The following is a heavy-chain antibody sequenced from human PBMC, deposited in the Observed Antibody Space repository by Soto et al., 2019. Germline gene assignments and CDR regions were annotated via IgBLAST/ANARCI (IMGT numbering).Heavy chain of an antibody. CDR2: IYTSGST. D-gene: IGHD1-26*01. CDR1: GGSFSGYY. CDR3: ARDGGRGCYFAVDY. J-gene: IGHJ4*02. V-gene: IGHV4-4*07. Sequence: SETLSLTCAVYGGSFSGYYWSWIRQPAGKGLEWIGRIYTSGSTNYNPSLKSRVTMSVDTSKNQFSLKLSSVTAADTAVYYCARDGGRGCYFAVDYWGQGTLVTVSS.